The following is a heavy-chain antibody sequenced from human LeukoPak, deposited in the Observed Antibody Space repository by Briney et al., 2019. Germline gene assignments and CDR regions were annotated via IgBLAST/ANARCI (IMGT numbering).Heavy chain of an antibody. CDR2: ISWNSGSI. V-gene: IGHV3-9*01. CDR3: AKEGVGKSFDY. CDR1: GFTFDDYA. D-gene: IGHD4-23*01. J-gene: IGHJ4*02. Sequence: PGGSLRLSRAASGFTFDDYAMHWVRQAPGKGLEWVSGISWNSGSIGYADSVKGRFTISRDNAKNSLYLQMNSLRAEDTALYYCAKEGVGKSFDYWGQGTLVTVSS.